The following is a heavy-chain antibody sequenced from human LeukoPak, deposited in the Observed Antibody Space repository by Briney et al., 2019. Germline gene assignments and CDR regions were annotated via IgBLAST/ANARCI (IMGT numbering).Heavy chain of an antibody. D-gene: IGHD4-23*01. J-gene: IGHJ6*03. CDR2: IYYSGST. CDR1: GGSISSSSYY. Sequence: KSSETLSLTCTVSGGSISSSSYYWGWIRQPPGKGLEWIGSIYYSGSTYYNPSLKSRVTISVDTSKNQFSLKLSSVTAADTAVYYCARVETTVVTPGYYYYYYMDVWGKGTTVTVSS. V-gene: IGHV4-39*07. CDR3: ARVETTVVTPGYYYYYYMDV.